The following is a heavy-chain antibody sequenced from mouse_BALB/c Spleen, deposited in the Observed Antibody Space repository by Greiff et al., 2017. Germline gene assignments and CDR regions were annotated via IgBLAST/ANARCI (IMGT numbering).Heavy chain of an antibody. CDR1: GYTFTSYW. V-gene: IGHV1-69*02. Sequence: VQLQQPGAELVRPGASVKLSCKASGYTFTSYWINWVKQRPGQGLEWIGNIYPSDSYTNYNQKFKDKATLTVDKSSSTAYMQLSSPTSEDSAVYYCTRGSLSFWYFDVWGAGTTVTVSS. D-gene: IGHD6-1*01. CDR2: IYPSDSYT. CDR3: TRGSLSFWYFDV. J-gene: IGHJ1*01.